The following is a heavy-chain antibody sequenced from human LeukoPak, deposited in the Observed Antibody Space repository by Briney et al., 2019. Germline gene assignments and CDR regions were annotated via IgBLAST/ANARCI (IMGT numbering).Heavy chain of an antibody. D-gene: IGHD3-10*01. Sequence: SYDGSNKYYADSVKGRFTISRDNSKNTLYLQMNSLRAEDTAVYYCARDDDYYGSGSPFDYWGQGTLVTVSS. J-gene: IGHJ4*02. CDR2: SYDGSNK. CDR3: ARDDDYYGSGSPFDY. V-gene: IGHV3-30-3*01.